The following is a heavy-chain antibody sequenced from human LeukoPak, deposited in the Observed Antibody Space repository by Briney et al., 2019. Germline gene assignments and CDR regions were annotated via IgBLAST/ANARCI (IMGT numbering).Heavy chain of an antibody. CDR3: ARDQGSGSCWRSGDAFDI. D-gene: IGHD1-26*01. CDR1: GYTFTGYY. J-gene: IGHJ3*02. Sequence: ASVKVSCKASGYTFTGYYMHWVRQAPGQGLEWMGWINPNSGGTNYAQKFQGRVTMTRDTSISTAYMELSRLRSDDTAVYYCARDQGSGSCWRSGDAFDIWGQGTMVTVSS. CDR2: INPNSGGT. V-gene: IGHV1-2*02.